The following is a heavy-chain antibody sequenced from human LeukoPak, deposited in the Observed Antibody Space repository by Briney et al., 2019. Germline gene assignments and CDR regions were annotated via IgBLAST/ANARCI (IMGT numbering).Heavy chain of an antibody. V-gene: IGHV1-24*01. D-gene: IGHD6-19*01. CDR3: ARSGQDGLGYWYFGL. CDR2: FDPEDGET. J-gene: IGHJ2*01. CDR1: GYTLTELS. Sequence: GASVKVSCKVSGYTLTELSMHWVRQAPGKGLEWMGGFDPEDGETIYAQKFQGRVTMTEDTSTDTAYMELSRLRSDDTAVYYCARSGQDGLGYWYFGLWGRGTLVTVSS.